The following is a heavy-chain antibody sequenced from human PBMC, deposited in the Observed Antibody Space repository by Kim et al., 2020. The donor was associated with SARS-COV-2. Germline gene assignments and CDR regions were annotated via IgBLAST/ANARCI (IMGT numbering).Heavy chain of an antibody. CDR3: ARASRGYSYGYPYYYYYMDV. Sequence: SETLSLTCAVYGGSFSGYYWSWIRQPPGKGLEWIGEINHSGSTNYNPSLKSRVTISVDTSKNQFSLKLSSVTAADTAVYYCARASRGYSYGYPYYYYYMDVWGKGTTVTVSS. D-gene: IGHD5-18*01. V-gene: IGHV4-34*01. CDR1: GGSFSGYY. J-gene: IGHJ6*03. CDR2: INHSGST.